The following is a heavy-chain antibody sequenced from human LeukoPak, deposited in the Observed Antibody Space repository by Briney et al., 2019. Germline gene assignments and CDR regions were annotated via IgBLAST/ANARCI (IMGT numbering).Heavy chain of an antibody. Sequence: SETLSLTCAVYGVSFSGYYWSWIRQPPGKGLEWIGEINHSGSTKYNPSLKSRVTISVDTSKNQFSLKLSSVTAADTAVYYCARGPYCSVGSCYQQIWGQGTMVTVSS. CDR3: ARGPYCSVGSCYQQI. D-gene: IGHD2-15*01. J-gene: IGHJ3*02. V-gene: IGHV4-34*01. CDR2: INHSGST. CDR1: GVSFSGYY.